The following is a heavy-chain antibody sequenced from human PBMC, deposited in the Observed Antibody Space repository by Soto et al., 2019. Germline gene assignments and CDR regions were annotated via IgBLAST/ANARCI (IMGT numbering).Heavy chain of an antibody. V-gene: IGHV3-74*01. CDR1: GFTFSGYW. CDR3: VRDHYAAGDY. Sequence: EVQLVESGGGLVQPGGSLRLSCAASGFTFSGYWMHWVRQAPGKGLVWVSRINSDGSGTAYADSVKGRFTTSRDNAKNTLYLQMNRLGVEDTAVYYCVRDHYAAGDYWGQGTLVTVSS. D-gene: IGHD3-16*01. J-gene: IGHJ4*02. CDR2: INSDGSGT.